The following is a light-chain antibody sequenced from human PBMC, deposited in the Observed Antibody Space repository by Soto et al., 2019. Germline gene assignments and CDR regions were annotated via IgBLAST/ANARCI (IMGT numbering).Light chain of an antibody. CDR2: TAS. CDR3: QQYGSSPLT. J-gene: IGKJ3*01. Sequence: EIVLTQSPGTLSLSPGERATLSCRASQSVSNNYLAWYQQRPGQAPRLLIYTASSRATGIPDRFSGSGSGTDFTLTISRLEPEDFAVYYCQQYGSSPLTFGPGTKVDIK. CDR1: QSVSNNY. V-gene: IGKV3-20*01.